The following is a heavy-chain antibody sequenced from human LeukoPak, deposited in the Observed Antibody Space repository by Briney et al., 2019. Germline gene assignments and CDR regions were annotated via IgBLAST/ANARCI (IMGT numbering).Heavy chain of an antibody. CDR1: GFTFRSYG. V-gene: IGHV3-30*02. D-gene: IGHD6-6*01. Sequence: GGSLRLSCAASGFTFRSYGMHWVRQAPGKGLEWVAFIGYDGSNIYYRDSVKGRFTISRDNSKNTLYLQMNSLRTGDTAVYYCGHSSSLGDYWGQGTLVTVSS. CDR2: IGYDGSNI. CDR3: GHSSSLGDY. J-gene: IGHJ4*02.